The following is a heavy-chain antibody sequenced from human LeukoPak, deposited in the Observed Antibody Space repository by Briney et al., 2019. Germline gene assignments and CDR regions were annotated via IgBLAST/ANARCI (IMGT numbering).Heavy chain of an antibody. Sequence: GGSLRLSCAASGFTFSSYSMNWVRQAPGKGLEWVSYISSSSSTIYYADSVKGRFTISRHNSKSTLYLQMNSLRAEDTAVYYCARASGWHPFDYWGQGTLVTVSS. CDR2: ISSSSSTI. J-gene: IGHJ4*02. V-gene: IGHV3-48*01. CDR1: GFTFSSYS. CDR3: ARASGWHPFDY. D-gene: IGHD6-19*01.